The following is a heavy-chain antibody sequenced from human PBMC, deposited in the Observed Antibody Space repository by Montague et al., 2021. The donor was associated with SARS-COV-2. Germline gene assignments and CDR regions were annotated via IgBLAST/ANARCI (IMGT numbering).Heavy chain of an antibody. Sequence: SLRLSCAASGFTFSSYQMSWVRQAPGKGLEWVSYISSSGSNKNDADSVKGRFTISRDNAKNSLYLQMNSLRAEDTAVYYCTRDPGIAEAGSWFDYWGQGTLVTVSS. CDR3: TRDPGIAEAGSWFDY. V-gene: IGHV3-48*03. CDR2: ISSSGSNK. J-gene: IGHJ4*02. CDR1: GFTFSSYQ. D-gene: IGHD6-19*01.